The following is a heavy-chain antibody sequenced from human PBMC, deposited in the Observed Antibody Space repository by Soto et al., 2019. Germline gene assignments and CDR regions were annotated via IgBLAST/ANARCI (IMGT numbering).Heavy chain of an antibody. D-gene: IGHD5-18*01. CDR3: ARDIQLRYYYYGMDV. V-gene: IGHV3-30-3*01. Sequence: VQLVESGGGVVQPGRSLRLSCAASGFTFSSYAMHWVRQAPGKGLEWVAVISYDGSNKYYADSVKGRFTISRDNSKNTLYLQMNSLRAEDTAVYYCARDIQLRYYYYGMDVWGQGTTVTVSS. J-gene: IGHJ6*02. CDR1: GFTFSSYA. CDR2: ISYDGSNK.